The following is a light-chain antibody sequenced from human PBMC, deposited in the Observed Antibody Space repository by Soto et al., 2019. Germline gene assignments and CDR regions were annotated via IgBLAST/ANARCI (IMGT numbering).Light chain of an antibody. V-gene: IGLV1-40*01. Sequence: QSVLTQPPSVSGAPGQRVTISCTGSSSNIGAGYDVHWYQQLPGTAPKLLIYGNSNRPSGVPDRFSGSKSGTSASLAITGLQAEDEADYYCQSYDSSLSGSGVFRGGTKLPS. CDR3: QSYDSSLSGSGV. CDR1: SSNIGAGYD. J-gene: IGLJ2*01. CDR2: GNS.